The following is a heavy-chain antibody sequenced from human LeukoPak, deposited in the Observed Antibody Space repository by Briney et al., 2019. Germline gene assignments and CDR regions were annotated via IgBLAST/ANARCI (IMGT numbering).Heavy chain of an antibody. Sequence: SVKVSCKASGGTFSSYAISWVRQAPGQGLEWMGGIIPIFGTANYAQKFQGRVTITADKSTSTAYMELSSLRSEDTAVHYCARGYCSSTSCYAFDIWGQGTMVTVSS. CDR2: IIPIFGTA. CDR1: GGTFSSYA. CDR3: ARGYCSSTSCYAFDI. D-gene: IGHD2-2*01. J-gene: IGHJ3*02. V-gene: IGHV1-69*06.